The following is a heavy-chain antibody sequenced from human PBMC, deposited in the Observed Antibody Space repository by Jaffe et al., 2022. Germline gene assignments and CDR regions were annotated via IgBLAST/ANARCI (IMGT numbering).Heavy chain of an antibody. Sequence: EVQLVESGGGLVQPGRSLRLSCTASGFTFGDYAMSWVRQAPGKGLEWVGFIRSKAYGGTTEYAASVKGRFTISRDDSKSIAYLQMNSLKTEDTAVYYCTREEYGDYEQSEFYFDYWGQGTLVTVSS. D-gene: IGHD4-17*01. V-gene: IGHV3-49*04. CDR3: TREEYGDYEQSEFYFDY. CDR2: IRSKAYGGTT. CDR1: GFTFGDYA. J-gene: IGHJ4*02.